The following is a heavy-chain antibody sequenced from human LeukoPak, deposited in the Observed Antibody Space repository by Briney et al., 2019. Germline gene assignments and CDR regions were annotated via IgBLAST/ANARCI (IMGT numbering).Heavy chain of an antibody. D-gene: IGHD4-11*01. Sequence: GGSLRLSCAASGFTFSSYGMHWVRQAPGKGLEWVAVIWYDGSNKYYADSVKGRFTISRDNSKNALYLQMNSLRAKDTAVYYCARYTDYSSLYFDSWGQGTLVTVSS. CDR1: GFTFSSYG. CDR3: ARYTDYSSLYFDS. CDR2: IWYDGSNK. V-gene: IGHV3-33*01. J-gene: IGHJ4*02.